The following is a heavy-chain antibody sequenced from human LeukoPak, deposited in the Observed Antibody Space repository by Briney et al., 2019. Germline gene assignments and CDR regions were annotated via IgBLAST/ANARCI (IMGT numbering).Heavy chain of an antibody. CDR1: GSSFSNYW. CDR2: IKQDGSET. J-gene: IGHJ4*02. Sequence: PGGSLRLSCAASGSSFSNYWMSWVRQAPGKGLEWVANIKQDGSETYYGDSVKGRFTISRDNAKNSLYLQMNSLRAEDTALYYCASTLKRDYWGQGTLVTVSS. V-gene: IGHV3-7*01. CDR3: ASTLKRDY. D-gene: IGHD4/OR15-4a*01.